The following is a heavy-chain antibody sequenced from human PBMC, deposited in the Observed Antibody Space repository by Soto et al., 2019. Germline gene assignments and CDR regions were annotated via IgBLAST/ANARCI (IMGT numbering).Heavy chain of an antibody. CDR3: SRAVPGGGGWFDP. Sequence: QVQLVQSGAEVKKPGSSVKVSCKASGGTFSNYGISWVRQAPGQGLEWMGGIIPIFRTTKFAQKFKGRITITADEATTTTNLELNSLTSRDTAFYYCSRAVPGGGGWFDPWGQGTLVTVSS. CDR1: GGTFSNYG. J-gene: IGHJ5*02. D-gene: IGHD3-16*01. V-gene: IGHV1-69*12. CDR2: IIPIFRTT.